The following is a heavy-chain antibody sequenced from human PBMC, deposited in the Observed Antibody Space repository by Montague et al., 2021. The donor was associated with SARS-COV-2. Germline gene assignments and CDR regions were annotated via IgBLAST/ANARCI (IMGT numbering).Heavy chain of an antibody. CDR1: GFTFSSYA. CDR2: ISYDGSNE. D-gene: IGHD2-15*01. V-gene: IGHV3-30*04. CDR3: ARDLAVVAATPFDY. Sequence: SLRLSCAASGFTFSSYAMHWVRQAPGKGLEWVAVISYDGSNEYYADSVKGRFTISRDNSKNTLYLQMNSLRAEDTAVYYCARDLAVVAATPFDYWGQGTLVTVSS. J-gene: IGHJ4*02.